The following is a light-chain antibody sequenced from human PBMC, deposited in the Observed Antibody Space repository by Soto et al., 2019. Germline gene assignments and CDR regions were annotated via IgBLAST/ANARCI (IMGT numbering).Light chain of an antibody. CDR1: QNIRNY. J-gene: IGKJ2*01. V-gene: IGKV1-39*01. Sequence: DIQMTQSPSSLSASVGDRVTITCRASQNIRNYLNWSQQRPGKTPNLLVYAASNLRGGVPSRFSGSGSGTVFTLTINSLQPEDFATYYCQQIHSTSSYTFGQGTRVDIK. CDR2: AAS. CDR3: QQIHSTSSYT.